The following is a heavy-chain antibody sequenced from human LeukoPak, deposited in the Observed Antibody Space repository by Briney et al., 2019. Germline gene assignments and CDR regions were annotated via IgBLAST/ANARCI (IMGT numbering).Heavy chain of an antibody. Sequence: GESLRLSCAASGFTFSSYEMNWVRQAPGKGLEWVSYISSSGSTIYYADSVKGRFTFSRDNAKNSLYLQMNSLRAEDTAVYYCAREEVGAIDYWGQGTLVTVSS. V-gene: IGHV3-48*03. CDR3: AREEVGAIDY. CDR1: GFTFSSYE. CDR2: ISSSGSTI. J-gene: IGHJ4*02. D-gene: IGHD1-26*01.